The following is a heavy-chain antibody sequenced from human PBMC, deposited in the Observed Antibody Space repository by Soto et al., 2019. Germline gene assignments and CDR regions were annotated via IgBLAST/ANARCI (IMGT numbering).Heavy chain of an antibody. D-gene: IGHD3-10*01. V-gene: IGHV4-61*01. J-gene: IGHJ6*02. CDR1: GDSVTSVSDY. CDR3: ARGVGFGYYYYHMDL. CDR2: VYYSGSA. Sequence: SETLSLTCTVSGDSVTSVSDYWSWIRQPPGKGLEWIGYVYYSGSADYNPSLGSRVTISIDTSKNQFSLKLTSVTAADTAVYYCARGVGFGYYYYHMDLWGQGTSVTVSS.